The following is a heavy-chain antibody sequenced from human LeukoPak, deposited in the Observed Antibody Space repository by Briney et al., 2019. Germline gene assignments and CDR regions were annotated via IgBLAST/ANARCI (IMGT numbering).Heavy chain of an antibody. V-gene: IGHV3-48*01. Sequence: TGGSLRLSCAASGFTFSDYSMNWVRQAPGKGLEDLSYINSDGKTAWYADSVKGRFTASRDNAKNSLYLQMNSLRVEDTAVYYCARIATVDAFDIWGQGTMVTVSS. D-gene: IGHD4-17*01. CDR1: GFTFSDYS. CDR2: INSDGKTA. CDR3: ARIATVDAFDI. J-gene: IGHJ3*02.